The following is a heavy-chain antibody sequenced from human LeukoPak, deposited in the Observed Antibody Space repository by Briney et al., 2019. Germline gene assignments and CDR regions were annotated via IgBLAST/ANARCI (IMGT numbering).Heavy chain of an antibody. D-gene: IGHD6-19*01. Sequence: GGTLRLSCAASGFTFSSYGMSWVRQAPGKGLEWVSSSDTDGDTQYADSVKGRFTMSRDNSKNTLYLQMNNLGSEDMAVYFCVKARGLSRLAGDAFHLWGQGTTVIVSS. CDR3: VKARGLSRLAGDAFHL. CDR2: SSDTDGDT. V-gene: IGHV3-23*01. J-gene: IGHJ3*01. CDR1: GFTFSSYG.